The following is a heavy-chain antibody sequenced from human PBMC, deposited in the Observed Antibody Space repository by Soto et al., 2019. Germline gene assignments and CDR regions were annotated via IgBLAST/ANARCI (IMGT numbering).Heavy chain of an antibody. CDR3: APYSSSRGWFDP. D-gene: IGHD6-13*01. Sequence: SETLSLTCTVSGGSISSSSYYWGWIRQPPGKGLEWIGSIYYSGSTYYNPSLKSRVTISVDTSKNQFSLKLSSVTAADTAVYYCAPYSSSRGWFDPWGQGNLVTVSS. CDR1: GGSISSSSYY. CDR2: IYYSGST. V-gene: IGHV4-39*01. J-gene: IGHJ5*02.